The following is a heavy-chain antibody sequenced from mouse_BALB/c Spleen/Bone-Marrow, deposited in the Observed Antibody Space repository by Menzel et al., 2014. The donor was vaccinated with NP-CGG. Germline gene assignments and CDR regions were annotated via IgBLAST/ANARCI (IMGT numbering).Heavy chain of an antibody. CDR3: AAYYYGSSYGFAY. D-gene: IGHD1-1*01. CDR2: IDPANGNT. CDR1: GFDIKDTY. J-gene: IGHJ3*01. Sequence: EVQRVESGAELVKPGASVKLSCTASGFDIKDTYMHWVKQRPEQGLEWIGRIDPANGNTKYDPKFQGKATITADTSSNTAYLQLSSLTSENIAVYYCAAYYYGSSYGFAYLGEGTLVTVSA. V-gene: IGHV14-3*02.